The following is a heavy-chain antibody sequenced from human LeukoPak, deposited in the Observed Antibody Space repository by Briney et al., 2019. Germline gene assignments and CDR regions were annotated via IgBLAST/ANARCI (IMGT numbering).Heavy chain of an antibody. V-gene: IGHV3-30*02. D-gene: IGHD6-6*01. Sequence: GGSLRLSCAASGSTFSSYGMHWVRQAPGKGLEWVAFIRYDGSNKYYADSVKGRFTISRDNSKNTLYLQMNSLRAEDTAVYYCAKIQSSSSFPDAFDIWGQGTMVTVSS. CDR1: GSTFSSYG. CDR2: IRYDGSNK. CDR3: AKIQSSSSFPDAFDI. J-gene: IGHJ3*02.